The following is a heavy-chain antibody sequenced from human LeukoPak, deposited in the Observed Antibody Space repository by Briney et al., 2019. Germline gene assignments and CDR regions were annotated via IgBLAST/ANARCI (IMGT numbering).Heavy chain of an antibody. CDR2: ISSGSITI. CDR3: AKGPHPYYYDSSGYYPRFGFDY. D-gene: IGHD3-22*01. V-gene: IGHV3-48*01. J-gene: IGHJ4*02. CDR1: GFSFSSYG. Sequence: GGSLRLSCAASGFSFSSYGMNWVRQAPGKGLEWVSYISSGSITIYYADSVKGRFTISRDNAKNTLYLQMNSLRAEDTAVYYCAKGPHPYYYDSSGYYPRFGFDYWGQGTLVTVSS.